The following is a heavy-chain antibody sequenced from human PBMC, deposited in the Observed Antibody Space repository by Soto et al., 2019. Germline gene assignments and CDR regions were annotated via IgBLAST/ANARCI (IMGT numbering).Heavy chain of an antibody. D-gene: IGHD1-26*01. CDR3: ARRPKRGSYSWCFDY. Sequence: QLQLQESGPGLVKPSETLSLTCTVSGGSITSNAYYWGWIRQPPGKGLEWLGYIYYSGSASYNPSLKSRVTMSVDTSKNQFSLKLGSVTAADTAVYYCARRPKRGSYSWCFDYWGQGTLVTVSS. V-gene: IGHV4-39*01. CDR2: IYYSGSA. CDR1: GGSITSNAYY. J-gene: IGHJ4*02.